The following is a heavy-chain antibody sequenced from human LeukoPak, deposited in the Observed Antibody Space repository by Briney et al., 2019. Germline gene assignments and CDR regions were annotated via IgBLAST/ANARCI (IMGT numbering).Heavy chain of an antibody. CDR1: GGSISSPGYS. V-gene: IGHV4-30-2*02. CDR2: TYHSGST. Sequence: PSQTLSLTCAVSGGSISSPGYSWTWIRQPPGKGLEWIGCTYHSGSTYYNPSLKSRVTISEDRPKNQFSLKLSSVTAADTAVYYCARYVAAARGGWWFDPWGQGTLVTVSS. J-gene: IGHJ5*02. CDR3: ARYVAAARGGWWFDP. D-gene: IGHD6-6*01.